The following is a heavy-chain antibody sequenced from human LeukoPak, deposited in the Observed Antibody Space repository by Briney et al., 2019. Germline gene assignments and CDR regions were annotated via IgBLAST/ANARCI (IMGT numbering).Heavy chain of an antibody. D-gene: IGHD3-9*01. CDR1: GFNVNNYY. CDR3: ARGGPTYNILTGYSSLDA. J-gene: IGHJ5*02. Sequence: PGGSLRLSCATSGFNVNNYYMSWVRQSPGKGLEWLSAMQTGGSTYYADSVKGRFTISRDNSKNTLYLQVTGLRVDDTAMYYCARGGPTYNILTGYSSLDAWGQGTLVTVSS. V-gene: IGHV3-66*01. CDR2: MQTGGST.